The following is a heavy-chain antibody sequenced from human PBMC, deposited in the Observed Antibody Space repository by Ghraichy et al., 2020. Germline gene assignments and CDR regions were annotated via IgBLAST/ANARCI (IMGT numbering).Heavy chain of an antibody. V-gene: IGHV3-64D*06. D-gene: IGHD6-13*01. CDR1: GFTFGSYA. CDR3: LPPVGSTWYGGDY. Sequence: GVLRLSCSASGFTFGSYALHWVRQAPGKGLEYVSAISTNGGSTYYADSVKGRFTISRDNSKNTPYLQMSSLQAEDTAVYYCLPPVGSTWYGGDYWGQGILVIVSS. J-gene: IGHJ4*02. CDR2: ISTNGGST.